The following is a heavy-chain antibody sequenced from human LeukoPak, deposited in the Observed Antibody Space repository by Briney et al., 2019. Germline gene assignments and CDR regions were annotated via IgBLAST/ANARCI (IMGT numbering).Heavy chain of an antibody. J-gene: IGHJ4*02. CDR3: AKDRGCSSTSCGYFDY. V-gene: IGHV3-23*01. CDR1: AFTFSSYA. CDR2: ISGSGGST. Sequence: GGSLRLSCAASAFTFSSYAMSWVRQAPGKGLEWVSAISGSGGSTYYADSVKGRFTISRDNSKNTLYLQMNSLRAEDTAVYYCAKDRGCSSTSCGYFDYWGQGTLVTVSS. D-gene: IGHD2-2*01.